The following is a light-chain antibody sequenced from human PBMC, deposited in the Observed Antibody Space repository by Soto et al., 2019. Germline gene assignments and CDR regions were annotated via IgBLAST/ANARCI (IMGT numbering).Light chain of an antibody. CDR2: RND. Sequence: QSALPQPPSAFGTPGQRVTISCSTSNSRSGSNYIYWYQQLPGTAPKLLIYRNDQRPSGVPDRFSGSKSGTSASLAIIGLRSEDEADYYCAKWDDSLRVYVFGTGTKVTVL. CDR1: NSRSGSNY. V-gene: IGLV1-47*01. J-gene: IGLJ1*01. CDR3: AKWDDSLRVYV.